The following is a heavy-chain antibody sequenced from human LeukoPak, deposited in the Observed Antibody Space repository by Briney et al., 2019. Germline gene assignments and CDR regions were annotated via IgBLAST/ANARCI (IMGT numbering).Heavy chain of an antibody. CDR3: ARGDYSNYSHYFDY. V-gene: IGHV4-61*02. CDR1: GGSISSGSYY. D-gene: IGHD4-11*01. J-gene: IGHJ4*02. Sequence: SETLSLTCTVSGGSISSGSYYWSWIRQPGGKGLEWIGRIYTSGSTNYNPSLKSRVTISVDTSKNQFSLKLSSVTAADTAVYYCARGDYSNYSHYFDYWGQGTLVTVSS. CDR2: IYTSGST.